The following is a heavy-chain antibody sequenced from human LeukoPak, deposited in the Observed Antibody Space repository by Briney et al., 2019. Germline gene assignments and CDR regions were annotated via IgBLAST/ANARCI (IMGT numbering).Heavy chain of an antibody. D-gene: IGHD1-26*01. J-gene: IGHJ4*02. Sequence: GSLRLSCAASGFTFSTHRMNWVRQAPGKGLEWVSIISGTSSHIFDADSVKGRFTISRDNAKNSLYLQMNSLRAEDTAVYYCARDLQGGFFDYWGQGTLVTVSS. V-gene: IGHV3-21*01. CDR2: ISGTSSHI. CDR3: ARDLQGGFFDY. CDR1: GFTFSTHR.